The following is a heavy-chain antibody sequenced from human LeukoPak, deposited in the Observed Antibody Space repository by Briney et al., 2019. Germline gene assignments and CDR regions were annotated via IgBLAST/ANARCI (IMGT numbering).Heavy chain of an antibody. V-gene: IGHV4-59*08. CDR1: GGSISSYY. J-gene: IGHJ4*02. CDR3: ARFCGGGSCVDY. D-gene: IGHD2-15*01. CDR2: IYCSGST. Sequence: SETLSLTCTVSGGSISSYYCTWIRQPPGKGVEWIGYIYCSGSTNYNPSLKSRVTMSVDSSKNQFYLKLSSVTAADTAVYYCARFCGGGSCVDYWGQGTLVTVSS.